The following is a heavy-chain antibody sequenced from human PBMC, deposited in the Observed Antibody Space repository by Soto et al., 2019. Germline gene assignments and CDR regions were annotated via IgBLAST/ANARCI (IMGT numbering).Heavy chain of an antibody. CDR3: ARGLYDTLGGYSLGFVH. Sequence: GGSLRLSCAASGFSFNNFGIHWVRQAPGKGLEWVAIVWYDGNHRFYADSVKGRFSISRDSSNNTVYLQMNSLRVEDTALYYCARGLYDTLGGYSLGFVHWGQGAQVTVSS. D-gene: IGHD2-2*03. V-gene: IGHV3-33*01. CDR2: VWYDGNHR. CDR1: GFSFNNFG. J-gene: IGHJ4*02.